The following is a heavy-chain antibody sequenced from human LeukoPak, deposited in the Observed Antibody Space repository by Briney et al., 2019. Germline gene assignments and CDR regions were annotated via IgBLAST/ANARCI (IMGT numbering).Heavy chain of an antibody. CDR2: IYYSGST. Sequence: PSETLSLTCTVSGDSISSSSYYWGWIRQPPGKGLEWVGSIYYSGSTYYNPSLKSRVTISVDTSKNQFSLKLSSVTAADTAVYYCARLKPYYFDYWGQGTLVTVSS. J-gene: IGHJ4*02. CDR1: GDSISSSSYY. CDR3: ARLKPYYFDY. V-gene: IGHV4-39*07.